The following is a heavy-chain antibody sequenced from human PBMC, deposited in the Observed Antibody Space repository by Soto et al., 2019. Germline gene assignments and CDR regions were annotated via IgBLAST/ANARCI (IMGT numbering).Heavy chain of an antibody. Sequence: ASVKVSCKASGYTFTSYGISWVRQAPGQGLEWTGWISAYNGNTNYAQKLQGRVTMTTDTSTSTAYMELRSLRSDDTAVYYCARDSPSYYDSSGYSDFDYWGQGTLVTVSS. CDR2: ISAYNGNT. CDR1: GYTFTSYG. CDR3: ARDSPSYYDSSGYSDFDY. D-gene: IGHD3-22*01. J-gene: IGHJ4*02. V-gene: IGHV1-18*04.